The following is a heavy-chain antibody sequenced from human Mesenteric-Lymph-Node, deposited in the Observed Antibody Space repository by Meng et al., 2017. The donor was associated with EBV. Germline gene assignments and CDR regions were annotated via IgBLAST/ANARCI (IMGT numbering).Heavy chain of an antibody. J-gene: IGHJ4*02. Sequence: VRRVQSGAEVEMPGSSAKFSCKGSGDIFNNYGISWVRQAPGQGLEWMGELTPVFGIANYAESFQGIVPITADTSKRTAYMDLSSLRSDDTAVYYCVRDLWLRIGECVWGQGTLVTVSS. CDR3: VRDLWLRIGECV. D-gene: IGHD5-12*01. V-gene: IGHV1-69*17. CDR1: GDIFNNYG. CDR2: LTPVFGIA.